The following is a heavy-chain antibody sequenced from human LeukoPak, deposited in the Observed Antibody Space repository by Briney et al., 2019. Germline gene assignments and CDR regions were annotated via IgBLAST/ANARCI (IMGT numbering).Heavy chain of an antibody. CDR3: ARRGIVVVVAAKDAFDI. J-gene: IGHJ3*02. V-gene: IGHV1-3*01. D-gene: IGHD2-15*01. CDR1: GYTFTSYA. CDR2: INAGNGNT. Sequence: ASVKVSCKASGYTFTSYAMHWVRQAPGQSPEWMGWINAGNGNTKYSQKFQGRVTITRDTSASTAYMELSSLRSEDTAVYYCARRGIVVVVAAKDAFDIWGQGTMVTVSS.